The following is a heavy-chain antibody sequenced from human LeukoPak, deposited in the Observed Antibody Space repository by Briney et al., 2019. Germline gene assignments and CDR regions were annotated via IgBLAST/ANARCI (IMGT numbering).Heavy chain of an antibody. CDR1: GYTFTGYY. J-gene: IGHJ4*02. V-gene: IGHV1-2*02. CDR3: ARDISDSSSWYIHQEGYFDY. D-gene: IGHD6-13*01. Sequence: GASVKVSCKASGYTFTGYYMHWVRQAPGQGLEWMGWINPNSGGTNYAQKFQGRVTMTRDTSISTAYMELSRLRSDDTAVYYCARDISDSSSWYIHQEGYFDYWGQGTLVTVSS. CDR2: INPNSGGT.